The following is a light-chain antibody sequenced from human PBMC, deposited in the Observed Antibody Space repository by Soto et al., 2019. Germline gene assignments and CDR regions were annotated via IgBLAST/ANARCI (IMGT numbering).Light chain of an antibody. CDR3: QQSSNIPWT. CDR2: SAS. J-gene: IGKJ1*01. CDR1: QXXXXX. Sequence: DIQMTQXXXXLSASXXXXVTITCRTSQXXXXXLXWYQQIPGRAPKLLIYSASSLVSGVPPRFRGSASGTEFTLSISSLQREDFATYFCQQSSNIPWTFGQGTKVEMK. V-gene: IGKV1-39*01.